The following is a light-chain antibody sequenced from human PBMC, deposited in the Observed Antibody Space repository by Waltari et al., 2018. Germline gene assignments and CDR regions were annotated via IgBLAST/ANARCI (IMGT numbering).Light chain of an antibody. J-gene: IGLJ1*01. CDR3: CSYAGSYTYV. CDR2: DVS. Sequence: QSALTQPRSVSGSPGQSVTISCTGTSSDVGGYNYVPWYQQHPGKAPKLMIHDVSKRPSGVPDRFSGSKSGNTASLTISGLQAEDEADYYCCSYAGSYTYVFGTGTKVTVL. V-gene: IGLV2-11*01. CDR1: SSDVGGYNY.